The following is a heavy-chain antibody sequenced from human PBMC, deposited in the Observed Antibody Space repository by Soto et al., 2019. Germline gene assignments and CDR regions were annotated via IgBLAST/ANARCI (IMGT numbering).Heavy chain of an antibody. J-gene: IGHJ4*02. D-gene: IGHD3-10*01. Sequence: EVQLVQSGGGLVQPGGSLRLSCAASGFTFNDYWMHWVRQVPGKGLEWVSHINRDGSDTWYAESVKGRFTISRDNAKNTVDLQMNSLRAEDTALYDCARDEEDKPWFALDYWGRGTRVTFSS. V-gene: IGHV3-74*01. CDR2: INRDGSDT. CDR1: GFTFNDYW. CDR3: ARDEEDKPWFALDY.